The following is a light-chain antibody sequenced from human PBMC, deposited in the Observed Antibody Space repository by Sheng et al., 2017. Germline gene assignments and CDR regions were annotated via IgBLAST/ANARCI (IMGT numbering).Light chain of an antibody. CDR2: GAS. J-gene: IGKJ1*01. V-gene: IGKV3-15*01. Sequence: EVVMTQSPATLSGSPGERATLSCRASQNVRSNLAWYQHKPGQAPRLLIYGASTRATNIPARFSGSGSGTEFTLIISCLQSEDFATYYCQQYYSYPWTFGQGTKVEIK. CDR3: QQYYSYPWT. CDR1: QNVRSN.